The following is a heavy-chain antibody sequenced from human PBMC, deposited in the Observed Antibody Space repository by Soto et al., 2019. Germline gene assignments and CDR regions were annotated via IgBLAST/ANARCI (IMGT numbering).Heavy chain of an antibody. D-gene: IGHD4-4*01. CDR2: IYYSGPS. J-gene: IGHJ4*02. V-gene: IGHV4-61*01. Sequence: ASETLSLTCTVSGGSVSRDSNFWSWIRQPPGKGLEWIGYIYYSGPSRYNPSLESRVTISIDSSKNQVSLTLTSVTAAGTAVYYCARGYSHYAHWGRGTLVTVSS. CDR3: ARGYSHYAH. CDR1: GGSVSRDSNF.